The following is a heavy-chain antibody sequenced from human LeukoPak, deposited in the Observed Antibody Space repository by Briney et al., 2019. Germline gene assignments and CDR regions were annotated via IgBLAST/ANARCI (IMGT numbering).Heavy chain of an antibody. D-gene: IGHD5-18*01. Sequence: ASVKVSCKASGGTFSSYAISSVRQAPGQGLEWMGGIIPIFGTANYAQKFQGRVTITTDESTSTAYMELSSLRSEDTAVYYCARDQDSYGFDYWGQGTLVTVSS. CDR3: ARDQDSYGFDY. CDR1: GGTFSSYA. J-gene: IGHJ4*02. V-gene: IGHV1-69*05. CDR2: IIPIFGTA.